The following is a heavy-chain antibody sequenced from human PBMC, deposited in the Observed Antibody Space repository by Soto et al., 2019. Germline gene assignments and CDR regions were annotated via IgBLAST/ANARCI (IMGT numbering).Heavy chain of an antibody. Sequence: GGSLRLSCAASGFTFSSSAMTWVRQAPGKGLEWASTISGSGSNTYYADSVKGRITISRDNSKSTLYLQMNSLRAEDTAIYYCATCSGWYYFDYWGQGTLVTVSS. V-gene: IGHV3-23*01. CDR3: ATCSGWYYFDY. D-gene: IGHD6-19*01. CDR1: GFTFSSSA. J-gene: IGHJ4*02. CDR2: ISGSGSNT.